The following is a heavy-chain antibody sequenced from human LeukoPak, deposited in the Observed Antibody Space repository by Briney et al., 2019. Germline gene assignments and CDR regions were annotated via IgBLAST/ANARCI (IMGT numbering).Heavy chain of an antibody. CDR3: ARDLVDGVGAPGAY. V-gene: IGHV1-46*01. CDR2: INPSGGST. D-gene: IGHD1-26*01. Sequence: GASVKVSCKASGYTFTNYYMHWVRQAPGQGLEWMGIINPSGGSTSYAQKFQGRVTMTKDTSTSTLYMELSSLRSDDTAVFYCARDLVDGVGAPGAYWGQGALVTVSS. CDR1: GYTFTNYY. J-gene: IGHJ4*02.